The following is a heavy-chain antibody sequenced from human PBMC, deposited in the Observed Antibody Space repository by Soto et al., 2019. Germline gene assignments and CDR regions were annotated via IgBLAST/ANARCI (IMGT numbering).Heavy chain of an antibody. V-gene: IGHV3-11*01. D-gene: IGHD2-2*01. CDR1: GFTFSDYY. J-gene: IGHJ3*02. Sequence: PGGSLRLSCAASGFTFSDYYMSWIRQAPGKGLEWVSYISSSGSTIYYADSVKGRFTISRDNAKNSLYLQMNSLRAEDTAVYYCAREEVKFEVVPAGDAFDIWGQGTMVTVSS. CDR3: AREEVKFEVVPAGDAFDI. CDR2: ISSSGSTI.